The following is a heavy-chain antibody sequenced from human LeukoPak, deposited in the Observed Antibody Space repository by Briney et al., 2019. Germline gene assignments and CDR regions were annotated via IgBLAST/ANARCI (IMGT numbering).Heavy chain of an antibody. V-gene: IGHV3-30*03. CDR1: GFTFSAYA. CDR3: ARSDWFDP. CDR2: LSNDGSNK. J-gene: IGHJ5*02. Sequence: GRSLRLSCAASGFTFSAYAMHWVRQAPGKGLEWVAILSNDGSNKYYADSVKGRFTISRDNSKNTLYLQMNSLRVEDTAVYYCARSDWFDPWGQGTLVTVSS.